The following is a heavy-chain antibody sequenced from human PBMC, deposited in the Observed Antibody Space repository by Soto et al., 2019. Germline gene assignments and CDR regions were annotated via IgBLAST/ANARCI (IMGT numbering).Heavy chain of an antibody. CDR2: INWNGVNK. J-gene: IGHJ1*01. V-gene: IGHV3-9*01. CDR3: AKDVDRLGELWGYFQS. CDR1: GFMFEDFA. D-gene: IGHD3-16*01. Sequence: SGGSLRLSCTVSGFMFEDFAMHWVRQAPGQGLEWVSGINWNGVNKGYAESVLGRFTISRDNAKKSLYLDMNYLRPEDTVLYFCAKDVDRLGELWGYFQSWGQGTMVTVSS.